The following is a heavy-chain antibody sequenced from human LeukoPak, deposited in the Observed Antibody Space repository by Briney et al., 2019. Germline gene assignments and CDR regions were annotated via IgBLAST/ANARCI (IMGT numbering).Heavy chain of an antibody. Sequence: GGSLRLSCAASGFTFDDYAMHWVRHAPGKGLEWVSGISWNSGSIGYADSVKGRFTISRDNAKNSLYLQMNSLRAEDTALYYCAKSSSIAARRGFDYWGQGTLVTVSS. CDR1: GFTFDDYA. CDR3: AKSSSIAARRGFDY. V-gene: IGHV3-9*01. J-gene: IGHJ4*02. D-gene: IGHD6-6*01. CDR2: ISWNSGSI.